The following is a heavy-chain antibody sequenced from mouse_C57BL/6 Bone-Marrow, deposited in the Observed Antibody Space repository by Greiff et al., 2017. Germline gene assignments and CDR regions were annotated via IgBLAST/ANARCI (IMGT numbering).Heavy chain of an antibody. V-gene: IGHV2-4*01. CDR1: GFSLTSYG. CDR3: AKNRKLLYYDFLYYAMDY. CDR2: IWSGGST. D-gene: IGHD2-4*01. Sequence: QVQLQQSGPGLVQPSQSLSITCTVSGFSLTSYGVHWVRQPPGKGLEWLGVIWSGGSTDYNAAFISRLSISKDNSKSHVYFKMNSLQADDTAIYYCAKNRKLLYYDFLYYAMDYWGQGTSVTVSS. J-gene: IGHJ4*01.